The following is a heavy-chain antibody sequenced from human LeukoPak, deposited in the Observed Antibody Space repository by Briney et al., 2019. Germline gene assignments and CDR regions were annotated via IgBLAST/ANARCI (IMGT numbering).Heavy chain of an antibody. V-gene: IGHV3-23*01. D-gene: IGHD3-16*01. Sequence: PGGSLRLSCAASGFTFSDAWMSWVRQAPGKGLEWVSTISGSGGGTYYADSVKGRFTISRDNSKNTLYLQMDSLRAEDTAVYFCAKAGGLRQHRHWYFDLWGRGTLVTVSS. J-gene: IGHJ2*01. CDR3: AKAGGLRQHRHWYFDL. CDR2: ISGSGGGT. CDR1: GFTFSDAW.